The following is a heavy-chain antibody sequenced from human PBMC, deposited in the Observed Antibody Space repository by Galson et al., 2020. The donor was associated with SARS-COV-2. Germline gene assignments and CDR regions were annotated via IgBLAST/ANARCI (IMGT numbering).Heavy chain of an antibody. V-gene: IGHV1-18*01. J-gene: IGHJ6*02. D-gene: IGHD5-12*01. CDR3: ARDSPLAETSGYSGYDPYYYGMDV. Sequence: ASVKVSCKASGYTFTSYGISWVLQAPGQGLEWMGWISAYNGNTNYAQKLQGRVTMTTDTSTSTAYMELRSLRSDDTAVYYCARDSPLAETSGYSGYDPYYYGMDVWGQGTTVTVSS. CDR1: GYTFTSYG. CDR2: ISAYNGNT.